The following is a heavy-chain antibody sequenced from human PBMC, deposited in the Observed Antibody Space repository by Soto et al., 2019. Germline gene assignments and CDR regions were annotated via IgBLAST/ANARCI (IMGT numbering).Heavy chain of an antibody. V-gene: IGHV1-18*01. CDR2: ISSKNGNT. J-gene: IGHJ4*02. Sequence: QVQLVQSGADVKKPGASVKVSCKASGYTFSDYGVSWVRQAPGQGLEWMGWISSKNGNTNFAQKFRGRVTMTTDPSTSTVYMELRSLRPDDTGVYYCAREPPETPPDYWGQGTLVTVSS. CDR1: GYTFSDYG. CDR3: AREPPETPPDY.